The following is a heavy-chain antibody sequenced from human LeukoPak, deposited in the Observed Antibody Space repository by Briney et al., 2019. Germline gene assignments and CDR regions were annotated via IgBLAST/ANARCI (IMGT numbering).Heavy chain of an antibody. V-gene: IGHV1-8*01. Sequence: ASVKVSCKASGYTFTSYDINWVRQATGQGLEWMGWMNPNSGNTGYAQKFQGRVTMTRNTSISTAYMELSSLRSEDTAVYYCARALQCMRSSCYSEVGYWRQGGQVAVS. CDR3: ARALQCMRSSCYSEVGY. CDR2: MNPNSGNT. CDR1: GYTFTSYD. J-gene: IGHJ4*02. D-gene: IGHD2-15*01.